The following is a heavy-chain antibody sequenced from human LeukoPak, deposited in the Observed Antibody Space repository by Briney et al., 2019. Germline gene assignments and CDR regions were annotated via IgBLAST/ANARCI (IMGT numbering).Heavy chain of an antibody. D-gene: IGHD3-9*01. V-gene: IGHV4-34*01. Sequence: SETLSLTCTVSGGSISSYYWSWIRQPPGKGLEWIGEINHSGSTNYNPSLKSRVTISVDTSKNQFSLKLSSVTAADTAVYYCARMAHYDILTGYPPGDYWGQGTLVTVSS. CDR3: ARMAHYDILTGYPPGDY. CDR1: GGSISSYY. CDR2: INHSGST. J-gene: IGHJ4*02.